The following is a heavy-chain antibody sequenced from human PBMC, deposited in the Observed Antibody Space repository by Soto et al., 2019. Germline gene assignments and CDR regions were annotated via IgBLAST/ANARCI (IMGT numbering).Heavy chain of an antibody. J-gene: IGHJ4*02. D-gene: IGHD6-13*01. CDR1: GGTFSDYA. V-gene: IGHV1-69*01. CDR3: AIGTRSSWSCDF. CDR2: IIPLTETP. Sequence: QVQVVQSGAEVKKPGSSVKVSCKASGGTFSDYAISWVRQAPGQGLEWMGGIIPLTETPVYAQTVQGRLTISADEFTSVAYMELSTLRSDDTAVYYCAIGTRSSWSCDFWGQGTLLTVSS.